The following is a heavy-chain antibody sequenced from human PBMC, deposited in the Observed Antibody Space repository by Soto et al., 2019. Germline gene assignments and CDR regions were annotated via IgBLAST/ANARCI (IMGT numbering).Heavy chain of an antibody. D-gene: IGHD5-12*01. CDR1: GFSLSNYW. V-gene: IGHV3-74*01. CDR2: INIDGSTT. CDR3: VRIRRGDGYTFGY. J-gene: IGHJ4*02. Sequence: EVQLLESGVVSVQPGGALRLSCAASGFSLSNYWMHWVRQAPGKGLVWVSRINIDGSTTTYADSVKGRFTISRDNAKNTLYLQMNSLRDEDTAVYYCVRIRRGDGYTFGYWGQGTLVTVSS.